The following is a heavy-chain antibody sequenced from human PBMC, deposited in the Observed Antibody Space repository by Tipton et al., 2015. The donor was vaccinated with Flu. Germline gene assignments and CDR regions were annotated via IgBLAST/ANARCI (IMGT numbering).Heavy chain of an antibody. D-gene: IGHD2-2*02. CDR1: GITFSSYA. J-gene: IGHJ4*02. CDR3: AKELGYCRSTTCYKPFDY. CDR2: IVRSGTTT. Sequence: SLRLSCTASGITFSSYAMSWVRQAPGKGLEWVSSIVRSGTTTYYADSVKGRFSISRDNSKNTLYLQMNNLRVEDTAVYYCAKELGYCRSTTCYKPFDYWGQGTLVTVSS. V-gene: IGHV3-23*01.